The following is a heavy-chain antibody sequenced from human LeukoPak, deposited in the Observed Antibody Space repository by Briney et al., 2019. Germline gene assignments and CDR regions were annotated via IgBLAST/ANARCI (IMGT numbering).Heavy chain of an antibody. CDR1: GFTFTSYW. D-gene: IGHD4-17*01. V-gene: IGHV5-51*01. CDR2: IYPGDSDT. CDR3: ARPPKMYGIDAFDI. Sequence: GGSLRLSCAASGFTFTSYWIGWVRQVPGKGLEWMGIIYPGDSDTRYSPSFQGQVTISADKSISTAYLQWSSLKASDTAMYYCARPPKMYGIDAFDIWGQGTMVTVSS. J-gene: IGHJ3*02.